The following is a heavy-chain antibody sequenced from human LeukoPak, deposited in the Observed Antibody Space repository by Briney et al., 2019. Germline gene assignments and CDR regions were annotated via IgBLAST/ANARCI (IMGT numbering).Heavy chain of an antibody. D-gene: IGHD1-20*01. J-gene: IGHJ4*02. CDR1: GGSFSGYY. CDR2: INHGGST. CDR3: ATYQRHNWNY. Sequence: KPSETLSLTCAVYGGSFSGYYWSWIRQPPGKGLEWIGEINHGGSTNYSPSLKSRVTISVDTSKNQFSLKLSSVTAADTAVYYCATYQRHNWNYWGQGTLVTVSS. V-gene: IGHV4-34*01.